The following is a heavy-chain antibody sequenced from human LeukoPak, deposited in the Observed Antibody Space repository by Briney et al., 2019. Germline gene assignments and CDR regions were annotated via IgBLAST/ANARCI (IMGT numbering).Heavy chain of an antibody. CDR2: IRYDGSNK. J-gene: IGHJ4*02. D-gene: IGHD1-20*01. Sequence: GGSLRLSCAASGFTFSSYDMHWVRQAPGKGLEWVAFIRYDGSNKYYADSVKGRFTISRDNSKNTLYLQMNSLRAEDTAVYYCAYEVTGAIDYWGQGTLVTVSS. CDR3: AYEVTGAIDY. V-gene: IGHV3-30*02. CDR1: GFTFSSYD.